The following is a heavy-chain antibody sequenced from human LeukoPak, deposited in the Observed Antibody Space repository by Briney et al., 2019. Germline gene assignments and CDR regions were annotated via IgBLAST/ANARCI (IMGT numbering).Heavy chain of an antibody. V-gene: IGHV1-2*02. Sequence: ASVKVSCKASGYTFTGYYMHWVRQAPGPGLEWMGWINPNSGGTNYAQKFQGRVTMTRDTSISTAYMELSRLGSDDTAVYYCARDRDSSGFVAFDIWGQGTMVTVSS. D-gene: IGHD3-22*01. J-gene: IGHJ3*02. CDR1: GYTFTGYY. CDR2: INPNSGGT. CDR3: ARDRDSSGFVAFDI.